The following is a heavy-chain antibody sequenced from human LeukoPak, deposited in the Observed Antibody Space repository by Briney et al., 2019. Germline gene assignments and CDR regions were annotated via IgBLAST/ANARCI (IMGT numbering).Heavy chain of an antibody. CDR1: GYTFTSYY. CDR3: ARDLRSDYDFWSGAIDY. CDR2: INPNSGGT. D-gene: IGHD3-3*01. Sequence: GASVKVSCKASGYTFTSYYMHWVRQAPGQGLEWMGWINPNSGGTNYAQKFQGRVTMTRDTSISTAYMELSRLRSDDTAVYYCARDLRSDYDFWSGAIDYWGQGTLVTVSS. V-gene: IGHV1-2*02. J-gene: IGHJ4*02.